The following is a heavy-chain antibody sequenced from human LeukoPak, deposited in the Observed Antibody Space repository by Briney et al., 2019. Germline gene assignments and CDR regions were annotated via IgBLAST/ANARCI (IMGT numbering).Heavy chain of an antibody. J-gene: IGHJ6*02. Sequence: GGSLRLSCATSGFTFSNFGMHWVRQAPGKGLEWVAVIWAHGIKEYYADSVKGRFTVSRDSSKHTVYLQMSSLRAEDTAVYYCAKSSDWVTHPRFYYYGMDVWGQGTTVTVSS. V-gene: IGHV3-33*06. CDR1: GFTFSNFG. CDR3: AKSSDWVTHPRFYYYGMDV. CDR2: IWAHGIKE. D-gene: IGHD2-21*02.